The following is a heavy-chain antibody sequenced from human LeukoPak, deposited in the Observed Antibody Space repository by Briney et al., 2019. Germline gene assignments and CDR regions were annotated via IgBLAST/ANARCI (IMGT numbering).Heavy chain of an antibody. V-gene: IGHV3-7*01. D-gene: IGHD5-12*01. Sequence: GGSLRLSCAASGFTFSSSWMAWVRQAPGKGLEWVGNIKEDGTAKNYVASVRGRFTIFRDNAKNSLYLQMNSLRGEDTAVYYCTRDSGYNAFDIWGQGTMVTVSS. J-gene: IGHJ3*02. CDR2: IKEDGTAK. CDR1: GFTFSSSW. CDR3: TRDSGYNAFDI.